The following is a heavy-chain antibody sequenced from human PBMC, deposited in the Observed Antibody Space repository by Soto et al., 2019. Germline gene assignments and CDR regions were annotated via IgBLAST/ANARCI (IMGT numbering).Heavy chain of an antibody. J-gene: IGHJ5*02. CDR2: ISGSGGST. D-gene: IGHD2-21*02. CDR1: GFTFSSYA. Sequence: GSLRLSCAASGFTFSSYAMSWVRQAPGKGLEWVSAISGSGGSTYYADSVKGRFTISRDNSKNTLYLQMNSLRAEDTAVYYCAKNPSDIGWFDPWGQGTLVTVSS. CDR3: AKNPSDIGWFDP. V-gene: IGHV3-23*01.